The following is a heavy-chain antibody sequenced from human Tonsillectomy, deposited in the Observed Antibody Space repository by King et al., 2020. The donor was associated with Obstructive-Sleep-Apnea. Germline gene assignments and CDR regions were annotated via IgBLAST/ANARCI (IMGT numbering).Heavy chain of an antibody. CDR2: IYSGGST. D-gene: IGHD3-10*01. CDR3: ARADRSTYVGGYYFDH. J-gene: IGHJ4*02. Sequence: VQLVESGGGLVQPGGSLRLSCAASGFTVSGSYMNWVRQAPGKGLEWVSVIYSGGSTYNADSVKGRFTISRHNSKNTLYLQMNSLGAEDTAVFYCARADRSTYVGGYYFDHWGQGTLVTVSS. V-gene: IGHV3-53*04. CDR1: GFTVSGSY.